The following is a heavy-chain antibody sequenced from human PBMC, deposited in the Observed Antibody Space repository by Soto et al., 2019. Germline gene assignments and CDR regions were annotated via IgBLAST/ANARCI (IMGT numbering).Heavy chain of an antibody. CDR2: INHSGST. CDR1: GGSFSGYY. Sequence: QVQLQQWGAGLLKPSETLSLTCAVYGGSFSGYYWSWIRQPPGKGLEWIGEINHSGSTKYNPSLKSRVTISGDTSKNQFSLRLSSVTAADTALYYCARGGLMVYAMFDYWGHGTLVTVSS. V-gene: IGHV4-34*01. D-gene: IGHD2-8*01. CDR3: ARGGLMVYAMFDY. J-gene: IGHJ4*01.